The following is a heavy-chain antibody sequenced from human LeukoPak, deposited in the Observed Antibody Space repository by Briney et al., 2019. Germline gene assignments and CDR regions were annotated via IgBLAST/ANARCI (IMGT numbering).Heavy chain of an antibody. CDR1: GGSISSSSYY. CDR2: IYDRGSI. CDR3: ARQGCSSTSCYLFALYAFDI. Sequence: PSETLSLTCTVSGGSISSSSYYWGWLRQPPGKGPEWIGSIYDRGSIYYNPSLKRLVTISVDTSQNQFSLKLSSVTAADTAVYYCARQGCSSTSCYLFALYAFDIWGQGTMVTVSS. J-gene: IGHJ3*02. D-gene: IGHD2-2*01. V-gene: IGHV4-39*01.